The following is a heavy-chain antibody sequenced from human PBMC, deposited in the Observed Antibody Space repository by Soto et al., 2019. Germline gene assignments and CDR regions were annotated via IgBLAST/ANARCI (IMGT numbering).Heavy chain of an antibody. J-gene: IGHJ5*02. CDR3: AKDPLYYDGLFDP. D-gene: IGHD3-22*01. V-gene: IGHV3-23*01. Sequence: EVQLLESGGGLEQPGGSLRLSCAASGFTFSRYPMLWVRQAPGKGLEWVAGISGSGGNTYYADSVKCRFTISRDNSQNTLSLQMNSLRAEDTAVYYCAKDPLYYDGLFDPWGQGTLVTVSS. CDR2: ISGSGGNT. CDR1: GFTFSRYP.